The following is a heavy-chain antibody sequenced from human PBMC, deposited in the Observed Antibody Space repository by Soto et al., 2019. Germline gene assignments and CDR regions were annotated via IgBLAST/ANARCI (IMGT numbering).Heavy chain of an antibody. J-gene: IGHJ4*02. Sequence: SETLSLTCIVSGGSISSYYWSWTRQPPGKGLEWIGYIYNSGSTNYNPSLKSRVTISVDTSKNQFSLKLSSVTAADTAVYYCARGMTTVTTLDYWGQGTLVTVSS. CDR2: IYNSGST. D-gene: IGHD4-4*01. CDR3: ARGMTTVTTLDY. V-gene: IGHV4-59*01. CDR1: GGSISSYY.